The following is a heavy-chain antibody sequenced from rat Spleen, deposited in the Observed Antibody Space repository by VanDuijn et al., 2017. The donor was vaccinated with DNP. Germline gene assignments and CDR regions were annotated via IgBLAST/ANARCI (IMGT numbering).Heavy chain of an antibody. D-gene: IGHD5-1*01. CDR3: ATHGTFVY. V-gene: IGHV5S13*01. J-gene: IGHJ3*01. Sequence: EVQLVESGGGLVQPGRSLKLSCEVSRFTISDYGMAWVRQAPTKGLEWVASISAGGGNSTYRDSVKGRFTISRDNARNTLYLQMDSLRSEDTATYYCATHGTFVYWGQGTLVTVSS. CDR2: ISAGGGNS. CDR1: RFTISDYG.